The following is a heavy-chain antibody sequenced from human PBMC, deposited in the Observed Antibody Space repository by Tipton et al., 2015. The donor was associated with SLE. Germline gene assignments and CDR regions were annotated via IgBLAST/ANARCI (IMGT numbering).Heavy chain of an antibody. CDR2: VSYSGS. J-gene: IGHJ1*01. CDR1: GGSIGSHY. CDR3: ARVGKETYSGAEYFNY. D-gene: IGHD5-12*01. V-gene: IGHV4-59*11. Sequence: PGLVKPSETLSLTCTVSGGSIGSHYGSWIRQPPGRGLEWIGYVSYSGSNYNPSLESRLTISADKSKNEIVLTLTSMTAADTAVYYCARVGKETYSGAEYFNYWGQGTPVTVSS.